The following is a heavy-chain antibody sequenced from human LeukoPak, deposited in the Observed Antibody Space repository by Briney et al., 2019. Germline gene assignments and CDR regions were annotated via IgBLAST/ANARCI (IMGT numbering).Heavy chain of an antibody. Sequence: ASVKVSCKASGGTFSSYAISWVRQAPGQGLEWMGGIIPMFGTANYAQKFQGRVTITADKSTSTAYMELSSLRSEDTAVYYCARESPRSGYYYGDDAFDIWGQGRMVTVSS. J-gene: IGHJ3*02. CDR3: ARESPRSGYYYGDDAFDI. CDR2: IIPMFGTA. D-gene: IGHD3-22*01. V-gene: IGHV1-69*06. CDR1: GGTFSSYA.